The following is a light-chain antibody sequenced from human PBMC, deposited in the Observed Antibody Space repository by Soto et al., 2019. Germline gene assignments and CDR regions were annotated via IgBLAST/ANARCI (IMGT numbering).Light chain of an antibody. CDR1: QGVLHSSNNKNY. V-gene: IGKV4-1*01. CDR3: QQYFGTLLWT. J-gene: IGKJ1*01. Sequence: DIVMTQSPDSLAVSLGEGATINCKSSQGVLHSSNNKNYLAWYQQRPGQPPKLLIYWASTRVSGVPDRFSGSGPGTDFTLTTSSLQAEDVAVYYCQQYFGTLLWTLGQGTKVDIK. CDR2: WAS.